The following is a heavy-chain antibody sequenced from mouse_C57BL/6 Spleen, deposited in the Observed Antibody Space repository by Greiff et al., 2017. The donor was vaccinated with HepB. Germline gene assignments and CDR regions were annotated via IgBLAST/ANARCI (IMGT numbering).Heavy chain of an antibody. D-gene: IGHD1-1*01. CDR2: ISSGSSTI. CDR1: GFTFSDYG. CDR3: ARPSTVHYAMDY. V-gene: IGHV5-17*01. J-gene: IGHJ4*01. Sequence: EVNVVESGGGLVKPGGSLKLSCAASGFTFSDYGMHWVRQAPEKGLEWVAYISSGSSTIYYADTVKGRFTISRDNAKNTLFLQMTSLRSEDTAMYYCARPSTVHYAMDYWGQGTSVTVSS.